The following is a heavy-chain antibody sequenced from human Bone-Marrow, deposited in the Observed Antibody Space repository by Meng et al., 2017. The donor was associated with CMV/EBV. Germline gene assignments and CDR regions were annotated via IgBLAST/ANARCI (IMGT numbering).Heavy chain of an antibody. Sequence: FSSYAISRVRRTPGQGLGWLGGVIPIFGTANYSQEFQGRVTITTNESSNTTFFELSSLISADAAVYYYAGEYRGSYLGGGYLDYWGQGTLVTVSS. J-gene: IGHJ4*02. CDR1: FSSYA. D-gene: IGHD1-26*01. V-gene: IGHV1-69*05. CDR2: VIPIFGTA. CDR3: AGEYRGSYLGGGYLDY.